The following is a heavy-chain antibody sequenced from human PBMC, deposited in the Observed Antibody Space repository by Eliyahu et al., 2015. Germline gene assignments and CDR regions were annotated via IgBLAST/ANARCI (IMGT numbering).Heavy chain of an antibody. V-gene: IGHV1-69*06. Sequence: EVKKPGSSVKVSCKASGGTFSSYAISWVRQAPGQGLEWMGGIIPIFGTANYAQKFQGRVTITADKSTSTAYMELSSLRSEDTAVYYCAREGENYGDYFSAMATILGYFDLWGRGTLVTVSS. CDR2: IIPIFGTA. D-gene: IGHD4-17*01. CDR3: AREGENYGDYFSAMATILGYFDL. J-gene: IGHJ2*01. CDR1: GGTFSSYA.